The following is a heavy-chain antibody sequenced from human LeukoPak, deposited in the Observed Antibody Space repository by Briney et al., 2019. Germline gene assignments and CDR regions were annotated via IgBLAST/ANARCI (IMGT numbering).Heavy chain of an antibody. CDR1: GYSFNTYD. V-gene: IGHV1-8*01. J-gene: IGHJ4*02. CDR2: MNPNSGNT. D-gene: IGHD5-18*01. CDR3: AKNVRDTGTFDY. Sequence: GASVKVSCKASGYSFNTYDINWVRQARGQGREWMGWMNPNSGNTGYAQRFQGRVTMTRDTSISTAYMELNSLTSEDTAVYYCAKNVRDTGTFDYWGQGTLVTVSS.